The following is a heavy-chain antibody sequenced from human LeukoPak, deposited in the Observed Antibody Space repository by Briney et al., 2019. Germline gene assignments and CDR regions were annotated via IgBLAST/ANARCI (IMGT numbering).Heavy chain of an antibody. Sequence: SATLSLTCAVYLGSFSGYYWSWIRQSPSGGLQGSGEINHSGSTNYNPSLKSRVTISVDTSKNQFSLKLSSVRAADTAVYYCARRRQYDSSLFWNFDLWGRGTLVTVSS. CDR3: ARRRQYDSSLFWNFDL. CDR2: INHSGST. J-gene: IGHJ2*01. V-gene: IGHV4-34*01. D-gene: IGHD6-6*01. CDR1: LGSFSGYY.